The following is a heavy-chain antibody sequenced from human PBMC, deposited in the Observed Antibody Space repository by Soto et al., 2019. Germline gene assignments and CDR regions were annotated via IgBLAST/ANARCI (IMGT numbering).Heavy chain of an antibody. D-gene: IGHD3-10*01. V-gene: IGHV4-34*01. CDR2: INHSGST. Sequence: SETLSLTCAVYGGSFSGYYWSWIRQPPGKGLEWIGEINHSGSTNYNPSLKSRVTISVDTSKNQFSLKLSSVTAADTAVYYCASFAAPVRGVIWDYWGQGTLVTVSS. J-gene: IGHJ4*02. CDR3: ASFAAPVRGVIWDY. CDR1: GGSFSGYY.